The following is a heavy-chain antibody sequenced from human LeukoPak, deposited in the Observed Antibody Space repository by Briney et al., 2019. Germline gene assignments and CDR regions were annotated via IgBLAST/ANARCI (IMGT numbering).Heavy chain of an antibody. V-gene: IGHV3-53*01. CDR2: IYSDTNT. CDR3: AXDREVVTAKAQMDV. J-gene: IGHJ6*04. CDR1: GFTVSTNH. Sequence: GGSLRLSCEVSGFTVSTNHMSWVRQAPGKGLEWVSVIYSDTNTYYADSVKGRFTISRDNSKNTVFLQMNSLRAEDTAVYYCAXDREVVTAKAQMDVWGKGTTVTVSS. D-gene: IGHD2-21*02.